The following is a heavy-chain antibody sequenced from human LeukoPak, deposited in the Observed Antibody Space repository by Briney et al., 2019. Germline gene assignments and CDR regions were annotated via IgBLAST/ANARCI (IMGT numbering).Heavy chain of an antibody. CDR1: GFTFRSYG. V-gene: IGHV3-23*01. CDR2: ISGSGGST. Sequence: GGSLRLSCAASGFTFRSYGMSWVRQAPGKGLEWVSAISGSGGSTYYADSVKGRFTISRDNSKNTLYLQMNSLRAEDTAVYYCATSGWSQNYFDYWGQGTLVTVSS. D-gene: IGHD6-19*01. J-gene: IGHJ4*02. CDR3: ATSGWSQNYFDY.